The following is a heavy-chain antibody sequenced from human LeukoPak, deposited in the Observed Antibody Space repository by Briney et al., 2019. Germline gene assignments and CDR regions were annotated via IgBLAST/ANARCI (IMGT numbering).Heavy chain of an antibody. D-gene: IGHD5-18*01. Sequence: GGSLRLSCTASGFTVSSNYMSWVRQAPGKGLEWVSVIYSSGNTYYADSVKGRFTISRDNSKNTLYLQMSSLRAEDTAVYFCAKDRTGYSYGYFLSPWGQGTLVTVSS. V-gene: IGHV3-53*01. CDR2: IYSSGNT. CDR1: GFTVSSNY. J-gene: IGHJ5*02. CDR3: AKDRTGYSYGYFLSP.